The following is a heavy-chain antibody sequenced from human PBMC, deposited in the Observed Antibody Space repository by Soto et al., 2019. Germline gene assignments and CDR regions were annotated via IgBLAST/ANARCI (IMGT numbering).Heavy chain of an antibody. J-gene: IGHJ6*02. CDR1: GYTSTSYG. Sequence: ASVKVSCKASGYTSTSYGISWVRQAPGQGLDWMGWISAYNGNTKYAQDLQGRVTMTTDTSTSTAYMELRSLRSDDTAMYYCARFSGGSYNTYYFYYGMDVWGQGTTVTVSS. V-gene: IGHV1-18*04. D-gene: IGHD2-15*01. CDR2: ISAYNGNT. CDR3: ARFSGGSYNTYYFYYGMDV.